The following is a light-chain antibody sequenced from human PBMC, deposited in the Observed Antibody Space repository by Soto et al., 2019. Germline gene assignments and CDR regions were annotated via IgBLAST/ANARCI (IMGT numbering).Light chain of an antibody. Sequence: QSVLTQPRSVSGSPGQSVTVSCIGTSSDVGDYNSVSWYQQHPGKAPKLMIYDVSKRPSGVPDRFSGSKSGNTASLTISGLQAEDEADYYCCSYTRTSNHYFFGSGTKVTVL. CDR2: DVS. V-gene: IGLV2-11*01. CDR3: CSYTRTSNHYF. CDR1: SSDVGDYNS. J-gene: IGLJ1*01.